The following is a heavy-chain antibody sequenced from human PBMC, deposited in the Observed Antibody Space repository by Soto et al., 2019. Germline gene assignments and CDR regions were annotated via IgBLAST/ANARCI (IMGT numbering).Heavy chain of an antibody. CDR3: TSARSSVGAPGGFIEF. Sequence: EVQVMESGGGLVQPGGSLRLSCAPSGFIFSSYWMSWVRQPPGKGLEWVANINRDGSVRNYVDSVTGRFTISRDNAKNSAYLQMDSLRADDTAVYYCTSARSSVGAPGGFIEFWGQGTLVTVSS. CDR1: GFIFSSYW. CDR2: INRDGSVR. D-gene: IGHD1-26*01. J-gene: IGHJ4*02. V-gene: IGHV3-7*03.